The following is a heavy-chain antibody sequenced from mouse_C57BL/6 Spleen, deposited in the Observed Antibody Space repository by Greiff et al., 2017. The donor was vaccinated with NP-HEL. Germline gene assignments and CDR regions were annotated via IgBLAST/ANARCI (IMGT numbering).Heavy chain of an antibody. CDR1: GYTFTSYG. D-gene: IGHD1-1*01. CDR2: IYPRSGNT. CDR3: ARWGLPTSGRWDFDY. J-gene: IGHJ2*01. V-gene: IGHV1-81*01. Sequence: QVQLQQSGAELARPGASVKLSCKASGYTFTSYGISWVKQRTGQGLEWIGEIYPRSGNTYYNEKFKGKATLTADKSSSTAYMELRSLTSEDSAVYFCARWGLPTSGRWDFDYWGQGTTLTVSS.